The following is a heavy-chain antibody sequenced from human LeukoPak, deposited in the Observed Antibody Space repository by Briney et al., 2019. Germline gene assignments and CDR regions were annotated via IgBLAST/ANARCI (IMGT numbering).Heavy chain of an antibody. CDR2: ISGSGGST. CDR3: ARGPILGWIQLWLFDY. CDR1: GFTFSSYA. D-gene: IGHD5-18*01. V-gene: IGHV3-23*01. Sequence: GGSLRLSCEASGFTFSSYAMSWVRQAPGKGLEWVSGISGSGGSTYYADSVKGRFTISRDNSKNTLYLQMNSLRAEDTAVYYCARGPILGWIQLWLFDYWGQGTLVTVSS. J-gene: IGHJ4*02.